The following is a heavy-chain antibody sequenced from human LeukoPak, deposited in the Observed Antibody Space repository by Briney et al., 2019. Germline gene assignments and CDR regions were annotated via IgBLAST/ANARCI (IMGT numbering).Heavy chain of an antibody. CDR1: GFTFSSYG. CDR2: LSDSGTKA. J-gene: IGHJ4*02. V-gene: IGHV3-23*01. CDR3: AKAAAYFPTDY. D-gene: IGHD2-21*01. Sequence: SGGSLRLSCAASGFTFSSYGMSWVRQAPGKGLEWVSTLSDSGTKAYYADSVKGRFTISRDNAKNTLYLQIHSLRAGDTAVYYCAKAAAYFPTDYWGQGTLVTVSS.